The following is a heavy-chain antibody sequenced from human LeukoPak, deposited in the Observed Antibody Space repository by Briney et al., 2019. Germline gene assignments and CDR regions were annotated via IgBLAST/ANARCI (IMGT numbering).Heavy chain of an antibody. D-gene: IGHD4-17*01. V-gene: IGHV3-23*01. CDR2: ISGSGGGT. Sequence: GGSLRLSCAASGFTFSSHGMSWVRQAPGKGLEWVSGISGSGGGTFYADSVRGRFTISRDNSKNPVYLQMNSLRAEDTAVYYCAKSATTVTSNFDYWGQGTLVTVSS. CDR3: AKSATTVTSNFDY. CDR1: GFTFSSHG. J-gene: IGHJ4*02.